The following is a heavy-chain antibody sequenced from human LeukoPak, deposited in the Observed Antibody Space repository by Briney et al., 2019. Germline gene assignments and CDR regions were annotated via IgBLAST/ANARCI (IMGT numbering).Heavy chain of an antibody. V-gene: IGHV4-4*07. D-gene: IGHD2-15*01. CDR2: IYSSGST. CDR3: ARTLVVPAAGGTFYCYMDV. Sequence: SETLSLTCNVSGDSISGLYWSWIRQPAGKGLEWIRRIYSSGSTKYNPSLKSRVTMSIDTYKNQFSLKLTSVTAADTAVYYCARTLVVPAAGGTFYCYMDVWGKGTTVTVSS. J-gene: IGHJ6*03. CDR1: GDSISGLY.